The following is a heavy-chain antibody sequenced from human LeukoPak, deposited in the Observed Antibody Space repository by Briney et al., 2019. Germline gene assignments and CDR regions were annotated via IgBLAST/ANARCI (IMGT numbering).Heavy chain of an antibody. Sequence: GGSLRLSCAASGFTFSSYAMHWVRQAPGKGLEWVAVISYDGSNKYYADSVKGRFTISRDNAKNSLYLQMNSLRAEDTAVYYCARETNYYDSSGYSPPHFDYWGQGTLVTVSS. J-gene: IGHJ4*02. V-gene: IGHV3-30-3*01. CDR1: GFTFSSYA. D-gene: IGHD3-22*01. CDR3: ARETNYYDSSGYSPPHFDY. CDR2: ISYDGSNK.